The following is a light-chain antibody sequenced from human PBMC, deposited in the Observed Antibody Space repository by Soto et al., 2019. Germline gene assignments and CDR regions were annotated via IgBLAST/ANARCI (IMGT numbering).Light chain of an antibody. J-gene: IGKJ3*01. Sequence: IQLTQSPSSLSASVGDRVTITCRASQGISTYLAWYQQKPGKAPKLLIYGASTLQSGVPSRFSGSGSGTDFTLPISSLQPEDFATYYCQQLNSYPRTFGPGTKVDIK. CDR2: GAS. CDR3: QQLNSYPRT. CDR1: QGISTY. V-gene: IGKV1-9*01.